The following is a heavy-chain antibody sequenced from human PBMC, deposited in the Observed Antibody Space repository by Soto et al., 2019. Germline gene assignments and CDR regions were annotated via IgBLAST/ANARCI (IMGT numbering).Heavy chain of an antibody. CDR2: INSDGSST. D-gene: IGHD6-13*01. CDR1: GFTFSSYW. Sequence: VGSLRLSCAASGFTFSSYWMHWVRQAPGKGLVWVSRINSDGSSTSYADSVKGRFTISRDNAKNTLYLQMNSLRAEDTAVYYCARDLGYSSSWYLSYYYYGMDVWGQGTTVTVSS. V-gene: IGHV3-74*01. J-gene: IGHJ6*02. CDR3: ARDLGYSSSWYLSYYYYGMDV.